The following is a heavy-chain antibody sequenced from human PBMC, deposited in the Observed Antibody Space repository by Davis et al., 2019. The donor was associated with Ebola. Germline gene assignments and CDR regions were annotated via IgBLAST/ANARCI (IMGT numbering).Heavy chain of an antibody. CDR1: GGSISSGGYY. V-gene: IGHV4-31*03. J-gene: IGHJ5*02. CDR2: IYYSGST. CDR3: AREYAAGTTCHWFDP. D-gene: IGHD1-7*01. Sequence: LRLSCTVSGGSISSGGYYWSWIRQHPGKGLEWIGYIYYSGSTYYNPSLKSRVTISVDTSKNQFSLKLSSVTAADTAVYYCAREYAAGTTCHWFDPWGQGTLVTVSS.